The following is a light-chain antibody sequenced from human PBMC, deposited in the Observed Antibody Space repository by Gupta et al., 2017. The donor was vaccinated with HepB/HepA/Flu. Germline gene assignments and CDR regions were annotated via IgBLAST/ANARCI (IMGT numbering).Light chain of an antibody. CDR1: QRISTW. CDR3: QHENSSPWT. CDR2: QAS. Sequence: DIQLTQSPSTLSASVGDTVTITYRASQRISTWLAWYQQKPGKAPKVLIFQASTLQSGVPSRFSGSGTGTEFTLTISSLQPDDFATYYCQHENSSPWTFGQGTKVEIK. J-gene: IGKJ1*01. V-gene: IGKV1-5*03.